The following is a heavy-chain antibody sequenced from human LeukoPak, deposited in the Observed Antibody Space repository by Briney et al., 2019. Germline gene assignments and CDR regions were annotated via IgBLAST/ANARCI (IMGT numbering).Heavy chain of an antibody. CDR2: IYTSGST. CDR3: ARLGITHPNWFDP. D-gene: IGHD3-3*01. V-gene: IGHV4-61*02. CDR1: GGSISSNSYY. Sequence: PSETLSLTCTVSGGSISSNSYYWSWIRQPAGKGLEWIGRIYTSGSTDYNPSLKSRVTISKDTSKNEFSLKLSSVTAADTAVYYCARLGITHPNWFDPWGQGTLVTVSS. J-gene: IGHJ5*02.